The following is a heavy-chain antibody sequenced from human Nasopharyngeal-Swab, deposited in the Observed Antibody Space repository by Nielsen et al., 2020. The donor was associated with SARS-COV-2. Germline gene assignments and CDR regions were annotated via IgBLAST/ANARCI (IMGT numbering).Heavy chain of an antibody. V-gene: IGHV3-13*04. CDR3: ARGFRYQLPKRSAFDI. J-gene: IGHJ3*02. D-gene: IGHD2-2*01. Sequence: GESLKISCAASGFTFSSYDMHWVRQATGKGLEWVSAIGTAGDTYYPGSVKGRFTISRENAKNSLYLQMNSLRAGDTAVYYCARGFRYQLPKRSAFDIWGQGTMVTVSS. CDR1: GFTFSSYD. CDR2: IGTAGDT.